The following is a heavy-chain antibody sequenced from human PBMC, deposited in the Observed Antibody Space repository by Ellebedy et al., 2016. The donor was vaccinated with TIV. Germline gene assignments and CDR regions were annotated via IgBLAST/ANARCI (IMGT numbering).Heavy chain of an antibody. CDR3: ARAPAGTQQSPLDY. CDR1: GDSISSSNW. V-gene: IGHV4-4*02. J-gene: IGHJ4*02. Sequence: MPSETLSLTCAVSGDSISSSNWWNWVRQTPGKGLEWIGEIYQSGSTNYNPSLKSRVTISVDKSKNQFSLKLTAVTAADTGVYYCARAPAGTQQSPLDYWGQGTLVTVSS. D-gene: IGHD6-13*01. CDR2: IYQSGST.